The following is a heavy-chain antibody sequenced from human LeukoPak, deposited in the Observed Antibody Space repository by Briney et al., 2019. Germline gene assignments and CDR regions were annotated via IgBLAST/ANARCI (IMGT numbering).Heavy chain of an antibody. CDR2: MNPNSGNT. CDR3: ASIPDGEYYDSSI. CDR1: GYTFTSYD. J-gene: IGHJ4*02. D-gene: IGHD3-22*01. Sequence: VASVKVSCKASGYTFTSYDINWVRQATGQGLEWMGWMNPNSGNTGYAQKFQGRVTITRNTSISTAYMELSSLRSEDTAVYYCASIPDGEYYDSSIWGQGTLVTVSS. V-gene: IGHV1-8*03.